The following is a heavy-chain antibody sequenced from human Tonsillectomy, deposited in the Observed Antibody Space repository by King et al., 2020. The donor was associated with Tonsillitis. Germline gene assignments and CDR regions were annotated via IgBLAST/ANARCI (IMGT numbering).Heavy chain of an antibody. CDR2: IYYSGST. CDR3: ARTAIESLDY. V-gene: IGHV4-59*08. J-gene: IGHJ4*02. Sequence: QLQESGPGLVKPSETLSLTCTVSGGSISSYHWSWIRQPPGKGLEWIGYIYYSGSTNYNPSLKSRVTISVDTSKNQFSLKLSSVTAADTAVYYCARTAIESLDYWGQGTLVTVSS. CDR1: GGSISSYH.